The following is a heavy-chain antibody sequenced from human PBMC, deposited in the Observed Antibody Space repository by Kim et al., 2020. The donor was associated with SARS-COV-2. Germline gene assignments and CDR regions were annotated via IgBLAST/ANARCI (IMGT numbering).Heavy chain of an antibody. CDR3: ASYHLGHGYSYGYGMDV. V-gene: IGHV1-2*06. Sequence: ASVKVSCKASGYTFTGYYMHWVRQAPGQGLEWMGRINPNSGGTNYAQKFQGRVTMTRDTSISTAYMELSRLRSDDTAVYYCASYHLGHGYSYGYGMDVWGQGTTVTVSS. CDR2: INPNSGGT. CDR1: GYTFTGYY. D-gene: IGHD5-18*01. J-gene: IGHJ6*02.